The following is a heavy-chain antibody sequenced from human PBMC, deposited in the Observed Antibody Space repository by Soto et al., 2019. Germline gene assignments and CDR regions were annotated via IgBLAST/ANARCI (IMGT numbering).Heavy chain of an antibody. J-gene: IGHJ3*02. V-gene: IGHV4-34*01. D-gene: IGHD4-17*01. CDR2: INHSGST. CDR1: GGSFSGYY. CDR3: ATYGDHDDDAFDI. Sequence: QVQLQQWGAGLLKPSETLSLTCAVYGGSFSGYYWSWIRQPPGKGLEWIGEINHSGSTNYNPSLKSRVTISVDTSKNQFSLKLSSVTAADTAVYYCATYGDHDDDAFDIWGQGTMVTVSS.